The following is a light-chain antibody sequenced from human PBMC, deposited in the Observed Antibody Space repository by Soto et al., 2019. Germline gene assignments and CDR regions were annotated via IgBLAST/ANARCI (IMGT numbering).Light chain of an antibody. CDR1: TSNIESNT. CDR3: AAWDDNLNGPV. Sequence: QSVLTQPPSASGTPGQRVTISCSGSTSNIESNTVNWYQQLPRTAPKLLIYSNDQRPSGVPDRFSGSKSGTSASLAISGLQSEDEADYYCAAWDDNLNGPVFGGGTQLTVL. J-gene: IGLJ7*01. V-gene: IGLV1-44*01. CDR2: SND.